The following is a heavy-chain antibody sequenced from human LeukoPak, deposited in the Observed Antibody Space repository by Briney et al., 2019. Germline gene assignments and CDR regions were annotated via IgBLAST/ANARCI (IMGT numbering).Heavy chain of an antibody. CDR2: ISAYNGNT. V-gene: IGHV1-18*01. CDR3: ARAGGDSSGWQNDAFDI. CDR1: GYTFTSYG. J-gene: IGHJ3*02. D-gene: IGHD6-19*01. Sequence: ASVKVSCKASGYTFTSYGISWVRQAPGQGLEWMGWISAYNGNTNYAQKLQGRVTMTTDTSTSTAYMELRSLRSDDTAVDYCARAGGDSSGWQNDAFDIWGQGTMVTVSS.